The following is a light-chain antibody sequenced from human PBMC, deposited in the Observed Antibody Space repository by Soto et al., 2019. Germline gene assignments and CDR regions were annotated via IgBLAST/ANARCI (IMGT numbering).Light chain of an antibody. CDR1: QSVLYSSNNKNY. CDR3: QQYYSTPWT. J-gene: IGKJ1*01. CDR2: WAS. V-gene: IGKV4-1*01. Sequence: DIVMTQSPDSLAVSLGERATINCKSSQSVLYSSNNKNYLAWYQQKLGQPPKLLIRWASTRESGVPDRFSGSGSGTDFTLTLSSLKAEDVAVYYCQQYYSTPWTFGQGTKVEIK.